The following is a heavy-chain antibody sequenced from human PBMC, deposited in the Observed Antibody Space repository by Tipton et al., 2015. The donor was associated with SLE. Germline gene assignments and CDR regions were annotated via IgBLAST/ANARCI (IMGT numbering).Heavy chain of an antibody. CDR2: IYSSGST. CDR3: ASGGDFVVVAAPGAY. CDR1: GGSISSYD. Sequence: TLSLTCTVSGGSISSYDWSWIRQPPGKGLEWIGYIYSSGSTNYNPSLKSRVTISVDTSKNHFSLKLSSVTAADTAVYHCASGGDFVVVAAPGAYWGQGSLVTVSS. V-gene: IGHV4-4*09. J-gene: IGHJ4*02. D-gene: IGHD2-21*02.